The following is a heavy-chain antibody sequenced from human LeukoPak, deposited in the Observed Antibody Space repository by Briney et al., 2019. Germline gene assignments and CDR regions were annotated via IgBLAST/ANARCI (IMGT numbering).Heavy chain of an antibody. D-gene: IGHD6-13*01. V-gene: IGHV4-4*02. CDR1: GGSISNTNW. Sequence: SETLSLTCGVSGGSISNTNWWTWVRQPPGKGLEWIGEVNLQGSTNYNPSLKSRVAISVDKSENHISLKLSSVTAADTAVYYCARLAAAGLYFDYWGQGALVTVSS. J-gene: IGHJ4*02. CDR3: ARLAAAGLYFDY. CDR2: VNLQGST.